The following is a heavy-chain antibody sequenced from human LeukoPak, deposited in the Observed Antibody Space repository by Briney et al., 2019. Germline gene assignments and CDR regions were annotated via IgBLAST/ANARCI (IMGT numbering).Heavy chain of an antibody. CDR2: ISSSGSTV. Sequence: PGGSLRLSCAASGFTFSRYEMTWVRQAPGKGLEWVSCISSSGSTVYYADSVKGRFTISRDNTKNSLYLQRKSLRAEDTAVYYCARLDLQRAVTFDFWGQGTLVTVSS. CDR3: ARLDLQRAVTFDF. CDR1: GFTFSRYE. J-gene: IGHJ4*02. V-gene: IGHV3-48*03. D-gene: IGHD6-19*01.